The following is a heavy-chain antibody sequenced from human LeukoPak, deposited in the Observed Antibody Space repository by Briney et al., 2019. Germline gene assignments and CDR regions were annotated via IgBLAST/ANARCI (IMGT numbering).Heavy chain of an antibody. CDR2: INIGGTNT. J-gene: IGHJ5*02. Sequence: PGGSLRLSCAASGFTFNDYYMSWIRQAPGKGLEWLSYINIGGTNTHYADSVKGRFTISRDNAKKSLYLEMNNLRAEDTAVHYRATDGAGFDTWGQGVLVTVSS. V-gene: IGHV3-11*01. CDR3: ATDGAGFDT. CDR1: GFTFNDYY.